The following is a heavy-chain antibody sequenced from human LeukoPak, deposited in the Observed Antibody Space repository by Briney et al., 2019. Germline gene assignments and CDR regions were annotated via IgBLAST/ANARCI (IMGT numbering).Heavy chain of an antibody. CDR2: IIPILGIA. CDR3: AREEGFLFDY. J-gene: IGHJ4*02. D-gene: IGHD3-3*01. V-gene: IGHV1-69*04. Sequence: SVKVSCKASGYTFTGYYMHWVRQAPGQGLEWMGRIIPILGIANYAQKFQGRVTITADKSTSTAYMELSSLRSEDTAVYYCAREEGFLFDYWGQGTLVTVSS. CDR1: GYTFTGYY.